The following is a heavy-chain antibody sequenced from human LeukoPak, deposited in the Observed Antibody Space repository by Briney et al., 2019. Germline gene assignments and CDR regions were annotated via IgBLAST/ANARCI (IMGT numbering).Heavy chain of an antibody. J-gene: IGHJ4*02. CDR2: MSVSGDST. D-gene: IGHD6-6*01. CDR1: GFTLSNYG. V-gene: IGHV3-23*01. Sequence: GGSLRLSCAASGFTLSNYGMNWVRQAPGKGLEWGSTMSVSGDSTYYADSVKGRFTTSRDNSKNTLYLQMNSLRAEDTAVYYCARKSLAARGMDQWGQGTLVTVSS. CDR3: ARKSLAARGMDQ.